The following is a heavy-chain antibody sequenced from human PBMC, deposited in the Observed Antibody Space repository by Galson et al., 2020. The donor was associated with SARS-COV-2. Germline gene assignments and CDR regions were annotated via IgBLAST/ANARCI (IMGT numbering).Heavy chain of an antibody. CDR3: VREASWAMFGMDV. CDR2: ISSNSEYI. D-gene: IGHD1-26*01. CDR1: GFTFNAYT. Sequence: GGSLRLSCVVSGFTFNAYTMSWVRQAPGKGLEWVSSISSNSEYIYSLDSVKGRFTISRDNAKNSVYLQMNSLRAEDTAVYYCVREASWAMFGMDVWGQGTTVTVSS. J-gene: IGHJ6*02. V-gene: IGHV3-21*01.